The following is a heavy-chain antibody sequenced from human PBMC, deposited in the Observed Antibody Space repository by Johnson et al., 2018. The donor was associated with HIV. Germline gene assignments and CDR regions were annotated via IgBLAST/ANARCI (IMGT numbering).Heavy chain of an antibody. CDR2: IYSGGST. CDR3: ARDQAGTTDDAFDF. J-gene: IGHJ3*01. Sequence: VQLVESGGGLVQPGGSLRLSCAASGFTVSSDYMTWVRQAPGKGLEWVSIIYSGGSTYYTRSVKGRFTISRDNSKNTLYLQMNSLRAEDTAVYYCARDQAGTTDDAFDFWGPGTLVTVSS. D-gene: IGHD1-7*01. CDR1: GFTVSSDY. V-gene: IGHV3-66*02.